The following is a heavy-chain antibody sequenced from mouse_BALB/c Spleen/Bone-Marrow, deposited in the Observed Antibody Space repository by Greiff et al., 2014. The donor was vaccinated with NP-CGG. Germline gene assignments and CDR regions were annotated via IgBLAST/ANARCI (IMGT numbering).Heavy chain of an antibody. CDR1: GFSLSRYN. D-gene: IGHD2-10*02. J-gene: IGHJ2*01. Sequence: QVQLKDSGPGLVAPSQSLSITCTVSGFSLSRYNVHWVRQPPGKGLEWLGMIWGGGSTDYNSALKSRLSISKDNSKSQVFLKMNSLQTDDTAMYYWARLYGNYGGYFDYWGQGTTLTVSS. CDR2: IWGGGST. CDR3: ARLYGNYGGYFDY. V-gene: IGHV2-6-4*01.